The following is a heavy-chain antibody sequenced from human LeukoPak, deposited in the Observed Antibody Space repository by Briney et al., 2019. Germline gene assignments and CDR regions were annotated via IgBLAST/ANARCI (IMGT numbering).Heavy chain of an antibody. J-gene: IGHJ5*02. CDR1: GYSFTSYW. CDR2: IYPGDSDT. V-gene: IGHV5-51*01. D-gene: IGHD5-24*01. CDR3: ARQRGQPGRVSWFDP. Sequence: NHGESLKISCKGSGYSFTSYWIGWVRQMPGKGLEWMGIIYPGDSDTRCSPSFQGQVTISADKSINTAYLQWSGLKASDTAMYYCARQRGQPGRVSWFDPWGQGTLVTVSS.